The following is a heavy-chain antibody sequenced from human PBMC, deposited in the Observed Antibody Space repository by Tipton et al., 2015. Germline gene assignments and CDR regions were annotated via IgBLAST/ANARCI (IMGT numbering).Heavy chain of an antibody. J-gene: IGHJ4*02. D-gene: IGHD3-22*01. CDR3: ARDAWAGDSRGFYYIY. CDR1: AYSISSDYY. Sequence: TLSLTCAVSAYSISSDYYWGWIRQPPGKGLEWIGYIDFRGSTEYNPSVKSRVSISVDRSKNQFSRRLNSVTAADTAVYFCARDAWAGDSRGFYYIYWGQGTLVRVSS. V-gene: IGHV4-38-2*02. CDR2: IDFRGST.